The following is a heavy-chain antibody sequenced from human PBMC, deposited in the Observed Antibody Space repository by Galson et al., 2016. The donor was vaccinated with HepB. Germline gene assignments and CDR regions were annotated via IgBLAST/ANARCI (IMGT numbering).Heavy chain of an antibody. J-gene: IGHJ4*02. D-gene: IGHD1-1*01. V-gene: IGHV1-18*01. Sequence: SVKVSCKASGYTFTSYGISWVRQAPGQGLEWVGWISAYNGDTNYAQKFQGRVTMTTDTSTYTAYMELRSLRSDDTAVYYCARVGGNDAETDYWGQGTLVTVSS. CDR2: ISAYNGDT. CDR3: ARVGGNDAETDY. CDR1: GYTFTSYG.